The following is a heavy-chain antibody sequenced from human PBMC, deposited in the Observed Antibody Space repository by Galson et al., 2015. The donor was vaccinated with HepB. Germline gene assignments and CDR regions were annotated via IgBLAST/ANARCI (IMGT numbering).Heavy chain of an antibody. CDR3: TDLFLDY. CDR1: GFTFTNAW. J-gene: IGHJ4*02. V-gene: IGHV3-15*04. Sequence: SLRLSCAASGFTFTNAWMHWVRQSPGEGLEWVGRSDSNTDAGTTDYAAPVKGSFTISRDDSKNTVYLQMNSLQTEDTAVYYCTDLFLDYWGQGTLVTVSS. CDR2: SDSNTDAGTT. D-gene: IGHD2/OR15-2a*01.